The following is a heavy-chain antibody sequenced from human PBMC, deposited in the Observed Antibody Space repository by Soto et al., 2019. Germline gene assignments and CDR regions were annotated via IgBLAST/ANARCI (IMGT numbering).Heavy chain of an antibody. D-gene: IGHD1-1*01. CDR1: GGSISSGDYY. V-gene: IGHV4-30-4*01. Sequence: QVQLQESGPGLVKPSQTLSLTCTVSGGSISSGDYYWSWIRTPPGKGLERIGYIYYSGNTYYNPSLKSRVTRSVDKSKNQYSLKLSSGTAADTAVYYCARDTPLQSSWFDPRGQGTLGTVAP. CDR2: IYYSGNT. J-gene: IGHJ5*02. CDR3: ARDTPLQSSWFDP.